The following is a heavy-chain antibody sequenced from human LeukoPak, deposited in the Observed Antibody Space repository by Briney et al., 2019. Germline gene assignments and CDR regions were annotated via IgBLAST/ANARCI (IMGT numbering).Heavy chain of an antibody. D-gene: IGHD3-22*01. Sequence: GASVKVSCKVSGYTLTELSMHWVRQAPGKGLEWMGGFDPEDGETIYAQKFQGRVTMTEDTSTDTAYMELSSLRSEDTAVYYCATFLGGYYDSSGFTIRGAFDIWGQGTMVTVSS. CDR1: GYTLTELS. CDR2: FDPEDGET. J-gene: IGHJ3*02. CDR3: ATFLGGYYDSSGFTIRGAFDI. V-gene: IGHV1-24*01.